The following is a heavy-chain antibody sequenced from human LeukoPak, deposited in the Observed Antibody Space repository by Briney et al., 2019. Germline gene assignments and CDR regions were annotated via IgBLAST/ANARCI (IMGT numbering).Heavy chain of an antibody. CDR3: ARDLYYYDSSGYPSNDHTDY. CDR2: INPNSGGT. V-gene: IGHV1-2*02. J-gene: IGHJ4*02. CDR1: GYTFTGYY. D-gene: IGHD3-22*01. Sequence: ASVKVSCKASGYTFTGYYMHWVRQAPGQGLEWMGWINPNSGGTNYAQKFQGRVTMTRDTSISTAYMELSRLRSDDTAVYYCARDLYYYDSSGYPSNDHTDYWGQGTLVTVSS.